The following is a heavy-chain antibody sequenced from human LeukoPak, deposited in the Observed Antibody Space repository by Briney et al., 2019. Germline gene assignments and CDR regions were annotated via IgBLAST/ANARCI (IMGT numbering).Heavy chain of an antibody. J-gene: IGHJ5*02. Sequence: ASVKVSCKASGYTFTSDYMHWVRQAPGQGLEWMGIINPSGGSTSYAQKFQGRVTMTRDTSTSTVYMELSSLRSEDTAVYYCAREVDIVVVPADQWWFDPWGQGTLVTVSS. CDR1: GYTFTSDY. CDR3: AREVDIVVVPADQWWFDP. D-gene: IGHD2-2*03. CDR2: INPSGGST. V-gene: IGHV1-46*01.